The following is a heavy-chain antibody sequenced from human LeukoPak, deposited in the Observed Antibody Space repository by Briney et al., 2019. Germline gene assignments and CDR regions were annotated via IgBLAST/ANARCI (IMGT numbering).Heavy chain of an antibody. D-gene: IGHD7-27*01. CDR2: INPNSGGT. CDR1: GYTFTGYY. CDR3: ARVPGVLSSIDS. Sequence: EASVKVSCKASGYTFTGYYMHWVRQAPGQGLEWMGWINPNSGGTNYAQKFQGRVTMTRDTSISTAYMELSRLRSDDTAVYYCARVPGVLSSIDSWGQGTLVTVSS. J-gene: IGHJ4*02. V-gene: IGHV1-2*02.